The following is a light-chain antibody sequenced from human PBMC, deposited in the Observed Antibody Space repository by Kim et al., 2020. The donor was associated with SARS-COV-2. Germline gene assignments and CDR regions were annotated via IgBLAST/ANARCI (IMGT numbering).Light chain of an antibody. Sequence: QSALTQPASVSGSPGQSITVSCTGTSSDTGGPNYASWYQQLPDKAPKLILYDVTNRPSGVSDRFSGSKSGNTASLTISGLQPDDEADYYCSSYTSASALVFGTGTKVTVL. CDR3: SSYTSASALV. CDR1: SSDTGGPNY. V-gene: IGLV2-14*03. CDR2: DVT. J-gene: IGLJ1*01.